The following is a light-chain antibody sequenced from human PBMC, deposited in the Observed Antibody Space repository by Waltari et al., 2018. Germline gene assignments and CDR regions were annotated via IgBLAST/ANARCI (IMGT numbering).Light chain of an antibody. V-gene: IGLV2-11*01. J-gene: IGLJ3*02. CDR3: CAYAGSYILL. CDR2: DVS. Sequence: QSALTQPRSVSGSPGQSVTISCTGTRSDIGGHTDVSWYQQHPGKAPKVMIYDVSKRPSGVPDRFSGSKSDSTASLTISGLQADDEADYYCCAYAGSYILLFGGGTKLTVL. CDR1: RSDIGGHTD.